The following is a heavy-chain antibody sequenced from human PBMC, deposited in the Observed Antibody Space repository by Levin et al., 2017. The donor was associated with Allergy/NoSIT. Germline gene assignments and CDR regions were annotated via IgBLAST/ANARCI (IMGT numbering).Heavy chain of an antibody. CDR3: ARSGDNAGSGTYHDS. J-gene: IGHJ5*02. Sequence: GGSLRLSCAASGFTFSTHEMNWVRQAPGKGLEWVSFISTGGNNRYYADSVKGRFTISADNANNSLFLQMSNLRAEDTAVYYCARSGDNAGSGTYHDSWGQGTLVTVSS. CDR1: GFTFSTHE. V-gene: IGHV3-48*03. CDR2: ISTGGNNR. D-gene: IGHD3-10*01.